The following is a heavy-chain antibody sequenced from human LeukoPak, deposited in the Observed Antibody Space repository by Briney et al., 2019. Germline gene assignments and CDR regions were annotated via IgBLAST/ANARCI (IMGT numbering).Heavy chain of an antibody. Sequence: GESLKISCKCSGYSFTSYWIGWVRQMPGKGLEWMGIIYPGDSDTRYSPSFQGQVTISADKSISTAYLQWSSLKASDTAMYYCARRYYDILTGYSEYFDYWGQGTLVTVSS. CDR2: IYPGDSDT. CDR3: ARRYYDILTGYSEYFDY. J-gene: IGHJ4*02. CDR1: GYSFTSYW. V-gene: IGHV5-51*01. D-gene: IGHD3-9*01.